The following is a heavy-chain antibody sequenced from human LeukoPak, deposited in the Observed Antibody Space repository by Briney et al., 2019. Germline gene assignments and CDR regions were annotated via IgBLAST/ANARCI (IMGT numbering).Heavy chain of an antibody. CDR1: GYTFTGYY. Sequence: ASVKVSCKASGYTFTGYYMHWVRQAPGQGLERMGWISAYNGNTNYSQKLQGRGTMTTDTSTITAYMELRSLRSDDTAVYYCARVGYCSGGICFFRQPEERGVFDIWGQGTMVTVSS. V-gene: IGHV1-18*04. J-gene: IGHJ3*02. CDR3: ARVGYCSGGICFFRQPEERGVFDI. D-gene: IGHD2-15*01. CDR2: ISAYNGNT.